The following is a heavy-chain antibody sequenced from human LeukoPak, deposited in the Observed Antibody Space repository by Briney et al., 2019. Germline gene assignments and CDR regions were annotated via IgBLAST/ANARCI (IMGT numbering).Heavy chain of an antibody. CDR2: IWYDGSNK. CDR1: GFTFSSYG. D-gene: IGHD2-2*01. Sequence: PEGSLRLSCAASGFTFSSYGMHWVRQAPGKGLEWVVVIWYDGSNKYYADSVKGRFTISRDNSKNTLYLQMNSLRAEDTAVYYCAREFDCSSTSCYGYYYGMDVWGQGTTVTVSS. CDR3: AREFDCSSTSCYGYYYGMDV. V-gene: IGHV3-33*01. J-gene: IGHJ6*02.